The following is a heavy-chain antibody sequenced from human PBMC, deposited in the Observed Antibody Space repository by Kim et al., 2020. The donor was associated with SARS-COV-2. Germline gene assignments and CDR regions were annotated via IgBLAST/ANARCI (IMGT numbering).Heavy chain of an antibody. V-gene: IGHV4-59*01. D-gene: IGHD2-2*01. J-gene: IGHJ6*02. Sequence: RVTISVDTSKNQFSLKLSSVTAADTAVYYCARDTRRYCSSTRLCYGMDVWGQGTTVTVSS. CDR3: ARDTRRYCSSTRLCYGMDV.